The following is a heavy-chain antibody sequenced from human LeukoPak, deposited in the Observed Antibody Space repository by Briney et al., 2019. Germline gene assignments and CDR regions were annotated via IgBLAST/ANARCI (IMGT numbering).Heavy chain of an antibody. D-gene: IGHD6-6*01. CDR1: GFTFDDYG. CDR3: ARAYSSSSGTGEYYYYYMDV. Sequence: QAGGSLRLSCAASGFTFDDYGMSWVRQAPGKGLEWVSGINWNGGSTGYADSVKGRFTISRDNAKNSLYLQMNSLRAEDTALYYCARAYSSSSGTGEYYYYYMDVWGKGTTVTVSS. CDR2: INWNGGST. V-gene: IGHV3-20*04. J-gene: IGHJ6*03.